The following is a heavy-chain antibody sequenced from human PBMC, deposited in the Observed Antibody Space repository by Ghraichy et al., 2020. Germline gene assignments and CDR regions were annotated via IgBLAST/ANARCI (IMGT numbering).Heavy chain of an antibody. Sequence: SVKVSCKASGGTFSSYAISWVRQAPGQGLEWMGGIIPIFGTANYAQKFQGRVTITADESTSTAYMELSSLRSEDTAVYYCARGPPYYYDSSGYWVYWGQGTLVTGSS. V-gene: IGHV1-69*13. CDR1: GGTFSSYA. D-gene: IGHD3-22*01. CDR2: IIPIFGTA. J-gene: IGHJ4*02. CDR3: ARGPPYYYDSSGYWVY.